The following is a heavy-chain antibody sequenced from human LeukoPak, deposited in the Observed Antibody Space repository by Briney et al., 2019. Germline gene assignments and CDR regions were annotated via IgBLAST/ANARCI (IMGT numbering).Heavy chain of an antibody. CDR3: ARDTAAQRGSYYYYGMDV. V-gene: IGHV1-2*04. Sequence: LVASVKVSCKASGYTFTGYYMHWVRQAPGQGLEWMGWINPNSGGTNYAQKFQGWVTMTRDTSISAAYMELSRLRSDDTAVYYCARDTAAQRGSYYYYGMDVWGQGTTVTVSS. CDR2: INPNSGGT. J-gene: IGHJ6*02. CDR1: GYTFTGYY. D-gene: IGHD3-10*01.